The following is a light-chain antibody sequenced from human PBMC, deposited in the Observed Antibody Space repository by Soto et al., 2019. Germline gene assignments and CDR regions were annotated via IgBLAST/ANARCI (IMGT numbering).Light chain of an antibody. CDR3: QQYVSSPIT. J-gene: IGKJ5*01. Sequence: VLAHAPGTLTLDPRTGVTLSCRGRQSVSTSYIAGYELKPGHAPMLLIYGTSSRATGIPDRFSGSGSGTDFTLTISRLEPGDSAVFYCQQYVSSPITFGQGIRMEIK. V-gene: IGKV3-20*01. CDR2: GTS. CDR1: QSVSTSY.